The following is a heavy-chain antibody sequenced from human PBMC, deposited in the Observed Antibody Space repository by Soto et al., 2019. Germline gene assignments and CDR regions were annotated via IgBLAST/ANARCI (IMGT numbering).Heavy chain of an antibody. Sequence: ASVKVSCKVSGYTLTELSMHWVRQAPGKGLEWMGGFDPEDGETIYAQKFQGRVTMTEDTSTDTAYMELSSLRSEDTAVYYCATEAMTTPYYYYGMDVWGQGTTVTVSS. D-gene: IGHD2-15*01. J-gene: IGHJ6*02. CDR1: GYTLTELS. CDR3: ATEAMTTPYYYYGMDV. CDR2: FDPEDGET. V-gene: IGHV1-24*01.